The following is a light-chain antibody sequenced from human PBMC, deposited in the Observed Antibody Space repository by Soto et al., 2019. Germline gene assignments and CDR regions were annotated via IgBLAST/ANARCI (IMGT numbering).Light chain of an antibody. CDR1: QGIRND. V-gene: IGKV1-6*01. CDR3: LQDYNYPRT. Sequence: AIQMTQSPSSLSASVGDRVTITCRASQGIRNDLGWYQQKPGKAPKLLIYGASSLQSGVPSRFSGSGSGTDFTLTISSLQPEDLAHYYCLQDYNYPRTFGQGTKVEI. J-gene: IGKJ1*01. CDR2: GAS.